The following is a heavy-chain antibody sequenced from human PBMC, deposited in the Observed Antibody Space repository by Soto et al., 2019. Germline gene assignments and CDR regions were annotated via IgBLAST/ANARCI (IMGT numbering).Heavy chain of an antibody. D-gene: IGHD4-17*01. J-gene: IGHJ4*02. V-gene: IGHV3-23*01. CDR1: GFTFSSYA. Sequence: EVQLLESGGGLVQPGGSLRLSCEASGFTFSSYAMSWVRQAPGKGLEWVSAISGSGGSTYYADSVKGRFTISTDNSKNTLYLQMNSLRAEDTAVYYCAKDLDYAGVVGYWGQGTLVTVSS. CDR2: ISGSGGST. CDR3: AKDLDYAGVVGY.